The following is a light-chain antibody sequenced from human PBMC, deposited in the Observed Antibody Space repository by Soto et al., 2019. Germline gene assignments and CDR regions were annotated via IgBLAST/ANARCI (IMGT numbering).Light chain of an antibody. CDR1: QSVSSN. J-gene: IGKJ1*01. V-gene: IGKV3-15*01. CDR2: GAS. CDR3: QQYYNWRPR. Sequence: MTQSPSSLSVSPGERATLSCRASQSVSSNLAWYQQKPGQAPRLLIYGASTRATGIPARFSGSGSGTEFTLTISRLQSEDFAVYYCQQYYNWRPRFGQGTKVDIK.